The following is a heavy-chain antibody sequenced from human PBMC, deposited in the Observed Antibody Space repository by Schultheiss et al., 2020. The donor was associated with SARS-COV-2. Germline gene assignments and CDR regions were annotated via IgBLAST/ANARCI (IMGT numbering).Heavy chain of an antibody. D-gene: IGHD6-13*01. J-gene: IGHJ5*02. Sequence: SETLSLTCTVSGGSISSYYWSWIRQPAGKGLEWIGEINHSGSTYYNPSLKSRVTISVDTSKNQFSLKLSSVTAADTAVYYCARRPGGIAAARFDPWGQGTLVTVSS. CDR2: INHSGST. V-gene: IGHV4-59*08. CDR3: ARRPGGIAAARFDP. CDR1: GGSISSYY.